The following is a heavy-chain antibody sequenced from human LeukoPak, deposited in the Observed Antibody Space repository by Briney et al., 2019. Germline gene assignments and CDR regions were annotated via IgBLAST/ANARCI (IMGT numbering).Heavy chain of an antibody. CDR3: AKGDSGFYFYFDY. J-gene: IGHJ4*02. CDR2: ISSDGSEG. D-gene: IGHD3-22*01. Sequence: GKSLRLSCAASEFTFSNYGMHWVRQAPGKGLELVAGISSDGSEGYYADSVEGRFTISRDNPKNTLYLEMNSLRAEDTAVYYCAKGDSGFYFYFDYWGQGTLVTVSS. CDR1: EFTFSNYG. V-gene: IGHV3-30*18.